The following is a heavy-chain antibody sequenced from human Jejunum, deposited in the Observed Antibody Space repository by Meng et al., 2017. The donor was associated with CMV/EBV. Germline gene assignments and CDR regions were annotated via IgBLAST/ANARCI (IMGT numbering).Heavy chain of an antibody. CDR3: VRDIPYYDVMTGSKFDF. CDR1: FSFTNHA. CDR2: ISNSDMFK. V-gene: IGHV3-21*04. Sequence: FSFTNHAMNWVRQAPGRGLEWVSSISNSDMFKYYADSVKGRFTISRDNAENSLYLQMNSLRAEDTAIYYCVRDIPYYDVMTGSKFDFWGQGTLVTVSS. J-gene: IGHJ4*02. D-gene: IGHD3-9*01.